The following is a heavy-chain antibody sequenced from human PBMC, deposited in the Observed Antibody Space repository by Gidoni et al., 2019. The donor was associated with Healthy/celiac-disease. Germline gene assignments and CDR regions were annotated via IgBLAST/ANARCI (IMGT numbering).Heavy chain of an antibody. V-gene: IGHV3-9*01. D-gene: IGHD6-19*01. CDR2: ISWNSGSI. J-gene: IGHJ4*02. Sequence: EVQLVESGGGLVQPGRSLRPSCAASGFTFDDYAMHWVRQAPGKGLEWVSGISWNSGSIGYADSVKGRFTISRDNAKNSLYLQMNSLRAEDTALYYCATPAYSSGWYSLDYWGQGTLVTVSS. CDR1: GFTFDDYA. CDR3: ATPAYSSGWYSLDY.